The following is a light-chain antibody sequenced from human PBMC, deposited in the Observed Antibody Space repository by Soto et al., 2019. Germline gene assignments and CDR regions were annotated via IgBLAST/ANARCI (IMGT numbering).Light chain of an antibody. V-gene: IGKV3D-15*01. Sequence: EIVMTQFPATVSVSPGERATLSCRASQSVGDGLAWYQQKPGQAPRLLIYGASIRASDIPARFTGTGYGTELTLTINSLQSEDSALYYCQQYNNWPGVTFGPGTKVDLK. CDR2: GAS. J-gene: IGKJ3*01. CDR3: QQYNNWPGVT. CDR1: QSVGDG.